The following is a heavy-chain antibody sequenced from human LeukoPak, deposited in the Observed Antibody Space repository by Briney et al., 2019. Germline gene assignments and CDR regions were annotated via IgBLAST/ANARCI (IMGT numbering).Heavy chain of an antibody. CDR2: IDSDGYST. J-gene: IGHJ4*02. V-gene: IGHV3-74*01. D-gene: IGHD1-1*01. CDR1: RFTFNTYW. Sequence: GGSLRLSCAASRFTFNTYWMHWVRQAPGKWLVWVSRIDSDGYSTAYADSVKGRFTISRDNAKNTLYLQMNSLRAEDTAVYYCASEGTTGTTWGPDYWGQGTLVTVSS. CDR3: ASEGTTGTTWGPDY.